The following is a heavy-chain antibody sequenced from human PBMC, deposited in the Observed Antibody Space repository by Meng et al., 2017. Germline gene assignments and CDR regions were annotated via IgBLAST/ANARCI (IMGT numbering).Heavy chain of an antibody. J-gene: IGHJ5*02. D-gene: IGHD5-12*01. Sequence: AQRQDAGPVLLTPPQTLSLTCTFSGGSISSGGYYWSWIRQHPGKGLEWIGYIYYSGSTYYNQSLKSRVTISVDTSKNQFSLKLSSVTAADTAVYYCASKGGLSTYNWFDPWGQGTLVTVSS. CDR2: IYYSGST. CDR3: ASKGGLSTYNWFDP. CDR1: GGSISSGGYY. V-gene: IGHV4-31*03.